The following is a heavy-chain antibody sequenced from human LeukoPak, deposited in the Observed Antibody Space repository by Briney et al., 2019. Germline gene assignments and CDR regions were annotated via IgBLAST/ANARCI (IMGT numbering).Heavy chain of an antibody. J-gene: IGHJ6*04. CDR3: ARDLGDV. Sequence: ASVKVSCKASGGTFSSYAISWVRQAPGQGLEWMGWIHPNSGGTNYAQKFQGRVTMTRDTSISTAYMELGRLRSDDTAVYYCARDLGDVWGKGTTVTISS. V-gene: IGHV1-2*02. CDR2: IHPNSGGT. CDR1: GGTFSSYA.